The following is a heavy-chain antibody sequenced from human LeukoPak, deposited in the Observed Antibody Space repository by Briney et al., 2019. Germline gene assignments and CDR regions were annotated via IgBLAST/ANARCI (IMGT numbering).Heavy chain of an antibody. V-gene: IGHV4-59*01. CDR3: ARGRRWGWYFDL. CDR1: GGSISSYY. D-gene: IGHD4-23*01. Sequence: SETLSLTCTVSGGSISSYYWSWIRQPPGKGLEWIGYIYYSGSTNYHPSLKSRVTISVDTSKNQFSLKLGSVTAADTAVYYCARGRRWGWYFDLWGRGTLVTVSS. CDR2: IYYSGST. J-gene: IGHJ2*01.